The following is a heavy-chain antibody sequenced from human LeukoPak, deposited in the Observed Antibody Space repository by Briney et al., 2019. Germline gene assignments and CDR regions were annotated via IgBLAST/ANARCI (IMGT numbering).Heavy chain of an antibody. V-gene: IGHV3-21*01. CDR1: GFTVSSNY. CDR2: ISSSSSYI. J-gene: IGHJ4*02. Sequence: PGGSLRLSCAVSGFTVSSNYMSWVRQAPGKGLEWVSSISSSSSYIYYADPVKGRFTISRDNAKNSLYLQMNSLRAEDTAVYYCARDIFGKDYGDYVGYYWGQGTLVTVSS. D-gene: IGHD4-17*01. CDR3: ARDIFGKDYGDYVGYY.